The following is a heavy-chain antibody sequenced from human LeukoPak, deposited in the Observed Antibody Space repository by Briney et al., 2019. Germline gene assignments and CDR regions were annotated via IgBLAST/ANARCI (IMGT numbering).Heavy chain of an antibody. J-gene: IGHJ4*02. D-gene: IGHD4/OR15-4a*01. CDR2: VTNSGNTT. CDR1: GFAFSDFA. CDR3: ARHRNFGANFAIDY. V-gene: IGHV3-23*01. Sequence: GGSLRLSCAASGFAFSDFAMSWVRQAPGKGLEWVSAVTNSGNTTYYADSVKGRFTISKDNAKSTLHLQLNSLRAEDTAIYFCARHRNFGANFAIDYWGQGTLVTVPS.